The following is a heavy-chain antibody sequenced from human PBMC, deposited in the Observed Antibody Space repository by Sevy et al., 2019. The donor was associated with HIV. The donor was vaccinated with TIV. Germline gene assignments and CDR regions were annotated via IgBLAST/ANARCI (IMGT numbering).Heavy chain of an antibody. D-gene: IGHD6-13*01. Sequence: SETLSLTCTVSGGSISNYFWSWIRQPPGKGLEWIGYIYYSGSTNYNPSLKSRVTTSVETSKNQFSLKLSSVTAADTAVYYCARESIGAVGDFDYWGQGTLVTVSS. CDR1: GGSISNYF. CDR2: IYYSGST. V-gene: IGHV4-59*01. CDR3: ARESIGAVGDFDY. J-gene: IGHJ4*02.